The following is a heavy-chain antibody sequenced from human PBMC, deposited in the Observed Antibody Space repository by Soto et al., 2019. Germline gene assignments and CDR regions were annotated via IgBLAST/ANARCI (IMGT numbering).Heavy chain of an antibody. J-gene: IGHJ5*02. CDR3: AKKFPVGRFLEWPSTNNWFDP. CDR2: ISYDGSNK. CDR1: GFTFSSYG. Sequence: PGGSLRLSCAASGFTFSSYGMHWVRQAPGKGLEWVAVISYDGSNKYYADSVKGRFTISRDNSKNTLYLQMNSLRAEDTAVYYCAKKFPVGRFLEWPSTNNWFDPWGQGTLVTVSS. D-gene: IGHD3-3*01. V-gene: IGHV3-30*18.